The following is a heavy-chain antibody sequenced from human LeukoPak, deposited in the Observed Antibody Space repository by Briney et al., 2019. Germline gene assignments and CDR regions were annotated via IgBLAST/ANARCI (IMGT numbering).Heavy chain of an antibody. Sequence: GGSLGLSCAASGFTFSSYWMSWVRQAPGKGLEWVANIKQDGSEKYYVDSVKGRFTISRDNSKNTLYLQMNSLRAEDTAVYYCARDTKRYSSGWRYFDYWGQGTLVTVSS. CDR3: ARDTKRYSSGWRYFDY. CDR1: GFTFSSYW. CDR2: IKQDGSEK. D-gene: IGHD6-19*01. J-gene: IGHJ4*02. V-gene: IGHV3-7*01.